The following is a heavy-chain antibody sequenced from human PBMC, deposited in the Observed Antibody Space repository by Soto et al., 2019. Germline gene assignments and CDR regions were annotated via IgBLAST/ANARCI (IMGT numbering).Heavy chain of an antibody. J-gene: IGHJ4*02. CDR1: GFTVSSNY. Sequence: GGSLRLSCAASGFTVSSNYMSWVRQAPGKGLEWVSVIYSGGSTYYADSVKGRFTISRDNSKNTLYLQMNSLRAEDTAVYYCARAGSLAARILMVTTSSLSSAPGNPPNSYWGQGTLVTVSS. D-gene: IGHD4-17*01. CDR2: IYSGGST. V-gene: IGHV3-66*01. CDR3: ARAGSLAARILMVTTSSLSSAPGNPPNSY.